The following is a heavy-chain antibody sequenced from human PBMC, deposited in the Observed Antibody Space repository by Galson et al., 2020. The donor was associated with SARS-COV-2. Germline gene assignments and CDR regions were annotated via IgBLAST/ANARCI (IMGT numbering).Heavy chain of an antibody. J-gene: IGHJ5*02. CDR3: ARRGGSGEGSGWFDP. Sequence: SETLSLTCTVSGGSISSSYYWGWIRQPPGEGLEWIGIISYSGSSYYNPSLKSRATMSVDTSMNQFSLKLTSVTAADTAVYYCARRGGSGEGSGWFDPWCQVTLVTVSS. D-gene: IGHD3-10*01. CDR1: GGSISSSYY. CDR2: ISYSGSS. V-gene: IGHV4-39*01.